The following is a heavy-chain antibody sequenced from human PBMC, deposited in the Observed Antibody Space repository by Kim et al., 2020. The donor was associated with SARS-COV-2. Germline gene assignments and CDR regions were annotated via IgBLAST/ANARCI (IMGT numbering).Heavy chain of an antibody. Sequence: SETLSLTCTVSGGSISSYYWSWIRQPPGKGLEWIGYIYYSGRPDYNPSLKSRVTITVDTSKNQFSLKLSSVTAADTAVYYCARENAPYYDILTGYYLNDAFDIWGEGTMVTVS. CDR1: GGSISSYY. J-gene: IGHJ3*02. V-gene: IGHV4-59*01. CDR2: IYYSGRP. CDR3: ARENAPYYDILTGYYLNDAFDI. D-gene: IGHD3-9*01.